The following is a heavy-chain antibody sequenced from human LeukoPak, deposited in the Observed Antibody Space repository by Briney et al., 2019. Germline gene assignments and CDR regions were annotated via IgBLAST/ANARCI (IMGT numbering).Heavy chain of an antibody. D-gene: IGHD5-12*01. J-gene: IGHJ6*02. CDR1: GYTFTSYG. CDR2: ISAYNGNT. V-gene: IGHV1-18*01. CDR3: AREGIVATSRGWDYYYYGMDV. Sequence: GASVKLSCKASGYTFTSYGISWVRQAPGQGREWMGWISAYNGNTNYAQKLKGRVTMTTDTSTSTAYMELRRLRSDDTAVHYCAREGIVATSRGWDYYYYGMDVWGQGTTVTVSS.